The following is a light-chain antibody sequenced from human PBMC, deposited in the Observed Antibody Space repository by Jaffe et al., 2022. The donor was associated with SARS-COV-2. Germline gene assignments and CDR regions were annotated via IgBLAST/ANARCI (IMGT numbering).Light chain of an antibody. CDR2: GAS. V-gene: IGKV3-15*01. CDR1: QIIGNN. J-gene: IGKJ1*01. Sequence: EIVVTQSPATLSVSPGERATLSCRASQIIGNNLAWYQQKPGQAPSLLIYGASTRATGIPARFSGSGSGTEFTLTISSLQSEDFAVYYCQQYNNWPRAFGQGTKVEIK. CDR3: QQYNNWPRA.